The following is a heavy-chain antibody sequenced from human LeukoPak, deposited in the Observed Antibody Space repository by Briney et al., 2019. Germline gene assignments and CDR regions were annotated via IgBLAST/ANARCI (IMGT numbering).Heavy chain of an antibody. V-gene: IGHV4-4*07. CDR3: ARDSYYYYYYGMDV. Sequence: PSETLSLTCTVSGVSISSYYWSWIRQPAGKGVEWIGRIYTSGSTNYNPSLKSRVTISVDTSKHQFSLKLSSVTAADTAVYYCARDSYYYYYYGMDVWGQGTTVTVSS. J-gene: IGHJ6*02. CDR1: GVSISSYY. CDR2: IYTSGST.